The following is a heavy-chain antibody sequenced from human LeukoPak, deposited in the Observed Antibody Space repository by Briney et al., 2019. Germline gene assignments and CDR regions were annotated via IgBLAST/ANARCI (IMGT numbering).Heavy chain of an antibody. CDR3: ARGPHVAASDAFDI. Sequence: SVKVPCKASGGTFSSYAISWVRQAPGQGLEWMGRIIPILGIANYAQTFQGRVTITADKSTSTACMELSSLRSEDTAVYYCARGPHVAASDAFDIWGQGTMVTVSS. CDR1: GGTFSSYA. J-gene: IGHJ3*02. V-gene: IGHV1-69*04. D-gene: IGHD6-13*01. CDR2: IIPILGIA.